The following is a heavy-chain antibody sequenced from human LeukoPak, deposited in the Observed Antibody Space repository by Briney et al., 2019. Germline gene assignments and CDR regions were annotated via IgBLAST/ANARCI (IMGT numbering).Heavy chain of an antibody. CDR1: GYSISSGYY. J-gene: IGHJ4*02. V-gene: IGHV4-38-2*01. D-gene: IGHD6-19*01. CDR2: IYHSGST. CDR3: ARQPKIAVERAFLDY. Sequence: SSETLSLTCAVSGYSISSGYYWGWIRQPPGKGLEGIGSIYHSGSTYYNPSLKSRVTISVDTSKNQFSMKLSSVTAADTAVYYCARQPKIAVERAFLDYWGQGTLVTVSS.